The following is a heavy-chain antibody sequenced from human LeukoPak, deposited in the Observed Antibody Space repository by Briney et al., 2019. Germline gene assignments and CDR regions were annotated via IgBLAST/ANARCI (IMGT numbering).Heavy chain of an antibody. D-gene: IGHD3-16*01. V-gene: IGHV4-34*01. CDR2: INHSGST. CDR1: GGSFSGYY. J-gene: IGHJ6*03. CDR3: AREKIGTGTVLGKDYYYMDV. Sequence: SETLSLTCAVYGGSFSGYYWSWIRQPPGKGLEWIGEINHSGSTNYNPSLKSRVTISVDTSKNQFSLKLSSVTAADTAMYYCAREKIGTGTVLGKDYYYMDVWGKGTTVTISS.